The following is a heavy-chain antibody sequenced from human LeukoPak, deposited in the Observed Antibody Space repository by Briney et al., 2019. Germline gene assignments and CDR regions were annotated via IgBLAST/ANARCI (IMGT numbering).Heavy chain of an antibody. D-gene: IGHD3-9*01. CDR3: ARVPNYDMLAGQGDYFDY. CDR2: INHSGST. J-gene: IGHJ4*02. Sequence: SETLSLTCAVYGGSFRGYYWSWIRQPPGKGLEWIGEINHSGSTNYNPSLKSRVTISVDTSKNQFSLKLSSVTAADTAVYYCARVPNYDMLAGQGDYFDYWGQGTLVTVSS. CDR1: GGSFRGYY. V-gene: IGHV4-34*01.